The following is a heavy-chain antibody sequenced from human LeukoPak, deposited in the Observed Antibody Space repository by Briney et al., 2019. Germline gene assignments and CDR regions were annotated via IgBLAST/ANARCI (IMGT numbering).Heavy chain of an antibody. CDR1: GDSVSSNSAA. J-gene: IGHJ4*02. V-gene: IGHV6-1*01. CDR3: ARGGYSGYDSYPDFDY. Sequence: SQTLSLTCAVSGDSVSSNSAARNWIRQSPSRGLEWLGRTYYRSKWYNDYAVSVKSRITINPDTSKNQFSLQLNSVTPEDTAVYYCARGGYSGYDSYPDFDYWGQGTLVTVSS. CDR2: TYYRSKWYN. D-gene: IGHD5-12*01.